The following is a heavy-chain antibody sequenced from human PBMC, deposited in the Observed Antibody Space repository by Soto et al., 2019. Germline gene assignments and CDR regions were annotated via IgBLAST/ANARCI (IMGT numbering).Heavy chain of an antibody. CDR3: ARIQLDTILALDY. CDR1: GFNFNTYG. Sequence: QVQLVESGGGVVQPGRSLRLSCAASGFNFNTYGFHWVRQAPGRGLEWVAVIWSDGKHYYYTDSVKGRFTISRDSSNNTLYLPMNSLRVEGSAVYYCARIQLDTILALDYWGQGTLVTVSS. V-gene: IGHV3-33*01. CDR2: IWSDGKHY. D-gene: IGHD1-1*01. J-gene: IGHJ4*02.